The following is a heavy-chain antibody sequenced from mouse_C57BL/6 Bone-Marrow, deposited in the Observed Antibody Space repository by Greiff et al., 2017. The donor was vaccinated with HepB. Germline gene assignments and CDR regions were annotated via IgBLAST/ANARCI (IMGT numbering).Heavy chain of an antibody. D-gene: IGHD1-1*01. CDR2: IDPEDGDT. J-gene: IGHJ2*01. V-gene: IGHV14-1*01. CDR1: GFNIKDYY. Sequence: EVQLQQSGAELVRPGASVKLSCTASGFNIKDYYMHWVKQRPEQGLEWIGRIDPEDGDTEYAPKFQGKATMTADTSSNTAYLQRSSLTSEDTAVYYCTTLIYYYGSSYPFDYWGQGTTLTVSS. CDR3: TTLIYYYGSSYPFDY.